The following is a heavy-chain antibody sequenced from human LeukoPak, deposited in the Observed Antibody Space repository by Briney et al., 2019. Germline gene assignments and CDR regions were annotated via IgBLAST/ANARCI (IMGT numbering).Heavy chain of an antibody. V-gene: IGHV4-39*01. D-gene: IGHD3-16*02. CDR2: IYYSGST. J-gene: IGHJ4*02. CDR1: GGSISSSSYY. Sequence: SETLSLTCTVSGGSISSSSYYWGWIRQPPGKGLEWTGSIYYSGSTYYNPSLKSRVTISVDTSKNQFSLKLSSVTAADTAVYYCARSRGTLWGSYRYEFDYWGQGTLVTVSS. CDR3: ARSRGTLWGSYRYEFDY.